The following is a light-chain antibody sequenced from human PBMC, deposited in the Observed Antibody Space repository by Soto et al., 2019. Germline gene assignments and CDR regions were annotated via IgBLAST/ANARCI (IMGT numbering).Light chain of an antibody. CDR2: GAS. Sequence: ETVMTQSPATLSMSPGERATLSCRASQSVSSNLAWYQQKPGQAPRLLIYGASTRATGIPARFSGSGSGTEFTLTISSLQSEDFALYYCQQYNHWPPRAFGQGTKVDIK. CDR3: QQYNHWPPRA. V-gene: IGKV3D-15*01. J-gene: IGKJ1*01. CDR1: QSVSSN.